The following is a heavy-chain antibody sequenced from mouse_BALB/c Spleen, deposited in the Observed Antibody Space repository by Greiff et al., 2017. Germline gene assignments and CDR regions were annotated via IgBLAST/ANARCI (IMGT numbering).Heavy chain of an antibody. CDR2: ISYDGSN. Sequence: EVKLMESGPGLVKPSQSLSLTCSVTGYSITSGYYWNWIRQFPGNKLEWMGYISYDGSNNYNPSLKNRISITRDTSKNQFFLKLNSVTTEDTATYYCARDRDFHWYFDVWGAGTTVTVSS. CDR3: ARDRDFHWYFDV. CDR1: GYSITSGYY. D-gene: IGHD2-4*01. V-gene: IGHV3-6*02. J-gene: IGHJ1*01.